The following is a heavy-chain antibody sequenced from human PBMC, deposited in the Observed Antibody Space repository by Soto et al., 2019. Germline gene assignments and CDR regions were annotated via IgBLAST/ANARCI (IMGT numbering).Heavy chain of an antibody. J-gene: IGHJ6*02. D-gene: IGHD2-15*01. V-gene: IGHV1-69*13. Sequence: SVKVSCKASGGTFSSYAISWVRQAPGQGLEWMGGIIPIFGTANYAQKFQGRVTITADESTSTAYMELSSLRAEDTAVYYCAKDECGGRGGCCYDKPPMDVWGQGTTVTVSS. CDR2: IIPIFGTA. CDR1: GGTFSSYA. CDR3: AKDECGGRGGCCYDKPPMDV.